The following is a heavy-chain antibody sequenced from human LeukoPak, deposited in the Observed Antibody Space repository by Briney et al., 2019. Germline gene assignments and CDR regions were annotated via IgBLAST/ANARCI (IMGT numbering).Heavy chain of an antibody. CDR2: IYTSGST. J-gene: IGHJ5*02. CDR3: ARVVASTSIDA. V-gene: IGHV4-61*02. CDR1: GGSISSGSYY. D-gene: IGHD2-15*01. Sequence: SETLSLTCTVSGGSISSGSYYWSWIRQPAGKGLEWIGRIYTSGSTNYNPSLKSRVTISVDTSKNRFSLKVTSVTAADTALYYCARVVASTSIDAWGQGTLVTVST.